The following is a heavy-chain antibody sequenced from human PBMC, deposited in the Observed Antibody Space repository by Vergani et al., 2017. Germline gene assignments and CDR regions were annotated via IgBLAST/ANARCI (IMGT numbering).Heavy chain of an antibody. CDR2: INWNSDSI. V-gene: IGHV3-9*01. Sequence: EVQLVESGGGLVQPGRSLRLSCAASGFPFDDYAMHWVRQAPGKGLEWVSGINWNSDSIAYADSVKGRFTISRDNAKNSLYLQMNRLRAEDTALYYCVKDIATSGNYWYFGVWGRGTMVTVSS. CDR3: VKDIATSGNYWYFGV. D-gene: IGHD6-13*01. CDR1: GFPFDDYA. J-gene: IGHJ2*01.